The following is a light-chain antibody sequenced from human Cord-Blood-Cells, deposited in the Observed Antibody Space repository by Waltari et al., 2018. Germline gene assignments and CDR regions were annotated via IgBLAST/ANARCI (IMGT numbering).Light chain of an antibody. CDR3: QQRSNWPRT. CDR2: DAS. Sequence: EIVLTQSPATLSLSPGERATLSCRASPSVSSYLALYQQKPGQAPRLPIYDASNRATGIPARFSGSGSGTDFTLTISSLEPEDFAVYYCQQRSNWPRTFGQGTKVEIK. J-gene: IGKJ1*01. V-gene: IGKV3-11*01. CDR1: PSVSSY.